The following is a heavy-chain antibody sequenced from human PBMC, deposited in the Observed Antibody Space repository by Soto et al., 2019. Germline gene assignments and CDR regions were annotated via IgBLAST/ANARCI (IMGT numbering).Heavy chain of an antibody. CDR1: GFTFSSYS. D-gene: IGHD4-17*01. Sequence: GGSLRLSCAASGFTFSSYSMNWVRQAPGKGLEWVSSISSSSSYIYYADSVKGRFTISRDNAKNSLYLQMNSLRAEDTAVYYCARDDYGDSRALYYYYYGMDVWGQGTTVTVSS. CDR3: ARDDYGDSRALYYYYYGMDV. J-gene: IGHJ6*02. CDR2: ISSSSSYI. V-gene: IGHV3-21*01.